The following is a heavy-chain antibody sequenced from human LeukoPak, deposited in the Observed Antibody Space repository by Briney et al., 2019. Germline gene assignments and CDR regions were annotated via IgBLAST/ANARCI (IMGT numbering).Heavy chain of an antibody. V-gene: IGHV4-4*07. Sequence: PSETLSLTCTVSGGSIGTYYWSWIRQPAGKGLEWIGRIYTSGNTKYNPSLKSRGTISVDTSKNQFSLKLTSLTAADTAIYYCARDSGRRGYPEYSFDYWGQGTLVTVSS. CDR3: ARDSGRRGYPEYSFDY. D-gene: IGHD3-10*01. CDR2: IYTSGNT. J-gene: IGHJ4*02. CDR1: GGSIGTYY.